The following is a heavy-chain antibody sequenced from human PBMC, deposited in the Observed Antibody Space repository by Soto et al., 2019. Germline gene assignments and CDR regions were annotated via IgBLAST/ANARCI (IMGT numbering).Heavy chain of an antibody. CDR3: ASTPRPTSSLGSGQSFDI. J-gene: IGHJ3*02. CDR2: IYYSGST. D-gene: IGHD2-15*01. V-gene: IGHV4-31*03. CDR1: GGSISSGGYY. Sequence: QVQLQESGPGLVKPSQTLSLTCTVSGGSISSGGYYWSWIRQHPGKGLEWIGYIYYSGSTYYKPSLNGRDTISVDMSKNQFSLKRSSVTAEDTAVYYFASTPRPTSSLGSGQSFDIWGQETMVPVST.